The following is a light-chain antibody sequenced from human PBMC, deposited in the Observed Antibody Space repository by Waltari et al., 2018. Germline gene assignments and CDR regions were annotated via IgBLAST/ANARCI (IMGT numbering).Light chain of an antibody. CDR2: YSS. J-gene: IGLJ2*01. CDR3: AVWDDSLNGVI. CDR1: SSNIGRNT. Sequence: QSVLTQPPSASGTPGQRVTISCSGGSSNIGRNTVNWYQHVPGTAPKLLIYYSSPRPSVVPVRCSGSTSVTSASLAIIGLQSEDEATYYCAVWDDSLNGVIFGGGTNLAVL. V-gene: IGLV1-44*01.